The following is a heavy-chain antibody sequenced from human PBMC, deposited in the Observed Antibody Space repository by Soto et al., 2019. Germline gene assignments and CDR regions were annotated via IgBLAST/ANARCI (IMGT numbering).Heavy chain of an antibody. CDR1: GYTFTSYA. CDR3: ARAGWSRGSYFGY. CDR2: INAGNGNT. J-gene: IGHJ4*02. D-gene: IGHD1-26*01. V-gene: IGHV1-3*01. Sequence: WASVEVSCKASGYTFTSYAMHWVRQDPGQRLEWMGWINAGNGNTKYSQKFQGRVTITRDTSASTAYMELSSLRSEDTAVYYCARAGWSRGSYFGYCGKGTVFAVSS.